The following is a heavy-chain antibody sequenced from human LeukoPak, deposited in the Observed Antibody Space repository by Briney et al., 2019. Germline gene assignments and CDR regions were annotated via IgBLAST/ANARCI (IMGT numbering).Heavy chain of an antibody. CDR3: ARPPMVRGVIAPYFDY. J-gene: IGHJ4*02. CDR1: GYTFTSYG. CDR2: ISAYNGNT. V-gene: IGHV1-18*01. Sequence: ASVKVSRKASGYTFTSYGISWVRQAPGQGLEWMGWISAYNGNTNYAQKLQGRVTMTTDTSTSTAYMELRSLRSDDTAVYYCARPPMVRGVIAPYFDYWGQGTLVTVSS. D-gene: IGHD3-10*01.